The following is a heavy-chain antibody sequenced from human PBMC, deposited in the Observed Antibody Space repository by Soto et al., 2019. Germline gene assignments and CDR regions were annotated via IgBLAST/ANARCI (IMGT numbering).Heavy chain of an antibody. CDR1: GYTFTTFH. CDR2: INPDTGDS. J-gene: IGHJ4*02. V-gene: IGHV1-2*02. Sequence: QVHLVQSGAEVRKPGASVKVSCKASGYTFTTFHLHWVRLAPGQGLEWMGWINPDTGDSKYGQKFQGRVTLTRDTSMTTAYMELSSLTSEDTAIYFCARVRYGDFSFQYWGQGTPVSVSS. CDR3: ARVRYGDFSFQY. D-gene: IGHD4-17*01.